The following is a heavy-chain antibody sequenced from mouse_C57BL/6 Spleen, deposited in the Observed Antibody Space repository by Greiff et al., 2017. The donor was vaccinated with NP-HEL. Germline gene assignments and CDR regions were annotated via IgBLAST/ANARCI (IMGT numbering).Heavy chain of an antibody. V-gene: IGHV1-59*01. Sequence: QVQLQQPGAELVRPGTSVKLSCKASGYTFTSYWMHWVKQRPGQGLEWIGVIDPSDSYTNYNQKFKGKATLTVDTSSSTAYMQLSSLTSEDSAVYYCARSDDGYYAIDYWGQGTSVTVSS. D-gene: IGHD2-3*01. CDR1: GYTFTSYW. CDR2: IDPSDSYT. J-gene: IGHJ4*01. CDR3: ARSDDGYYAIDY.